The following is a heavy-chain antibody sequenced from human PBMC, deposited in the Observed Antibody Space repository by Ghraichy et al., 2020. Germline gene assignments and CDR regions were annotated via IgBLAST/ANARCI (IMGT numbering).Heavy chain of an antibody. D-gene: IGHD2/OR15-2a*01. V-gene: IGHV1-69*02. Sequence: SVKVSCKASGASFNTYSISWVRLAPGQGLEWMGRIVPSLGIVNHAQRFQGRVTITANTSASTAYMELSSLRAEDTAVYYCAKYFSYSLDVWGQGTTVTVSS. CDR1: GASFNTYS. J-gene: IGHJ6*02. CDR2: IVPSLGIV. CDR3: AKYFSYSLDV.